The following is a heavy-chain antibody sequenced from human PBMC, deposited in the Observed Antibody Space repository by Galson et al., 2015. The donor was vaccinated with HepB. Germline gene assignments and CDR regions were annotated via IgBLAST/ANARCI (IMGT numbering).Heavy chain of an antibody. CDR1: AA. CDR3: TRGDLEMTY. CDR2: TYYRSKWYN. V-gene: IGHV6-1*01. J-gene: IGHJ4*02. D-gene: IGHD1-1*01. Sequence: AAWNWIRQSPSRGLEWLGRTYYRSKWYNNYAVSAKSRITINPDTTKNQFSLQLNSVTPEDTAVYYCTRGDLEMTYWGQGTLVTVSS.